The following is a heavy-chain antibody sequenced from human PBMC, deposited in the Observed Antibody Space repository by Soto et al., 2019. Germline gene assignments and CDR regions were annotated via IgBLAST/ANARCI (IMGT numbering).Heavy chain of an antibody. V-gene: IGHV4-59*12. Sequence: PSETLSLTCTVSGGSISSYYWSWIRQPPGKGLEWIGYIYYSGSTYFNPSLKNRVTISIDTSKNQFSLKLSSVTAADTAVYYCARPGGQSYYYAIDYWGQGTLVTVSS. J-gene: IGHJ4*02. CDR2: IYYSGST. CDR3: ARPGGQSYYYAIDY. CDR1: GGSISSYY. D-gene: IGHD3-10*01.